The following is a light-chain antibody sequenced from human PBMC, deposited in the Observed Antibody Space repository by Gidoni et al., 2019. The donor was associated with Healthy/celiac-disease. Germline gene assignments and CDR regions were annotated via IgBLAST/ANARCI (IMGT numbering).Light chain of an antibody. V-gene: IGKV1-39*01. CDR3: QQSYSTPRT. CDR2: AAS. CDR1: QSISNY. Sequence: DIQMTQSPSSLSASVGDRVTITCRASQSISNYLNWYLQKPGKAPKLLIYAASSLQSGVPSRFSGSGSGTDFTLTISSLQPEDFATYYCQQSYSTPRTFGQGTKVEI. J-gene: IGKJ1*01.